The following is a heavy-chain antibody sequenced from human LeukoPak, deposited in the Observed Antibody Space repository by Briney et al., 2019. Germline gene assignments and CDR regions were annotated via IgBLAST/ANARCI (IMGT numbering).Heavy chain of an antibody. V-gene: IGHV3-48*03. J-gene: IGHJ3*02. CDR2: ISSSGRII. CDR1: GFTFSSYE. Sequence: GGALRLSCAASGFTFSSYEMNWVRQAPGKGLEWVSYISSSGRIIYNADSVKGRFTISRDNAKNSLYLQMNSLRAEDTAVYYCARDLEGYSYGYFAFDIWGQGTMVTVSS. CDR3: ARDLEGYSYGYFAFDI. D-gene: IGHD5-18*01.